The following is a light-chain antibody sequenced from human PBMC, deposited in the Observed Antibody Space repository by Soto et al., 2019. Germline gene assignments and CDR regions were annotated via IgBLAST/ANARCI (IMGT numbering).Light chain of an antibody. CDR1: QSISSW. CDR3: HQYNSYPYT. J-gene: IGKJ2*01. CDR2: DAS. Sequence: DIQMTQSPSTLSASVGDRVTITCRASQSISSWLAWYQQKPGKAPKLLIYDASSLESGVPSRFSGSGSRTEFTLNISSLQPDDFATYYCHQYNSYPYTFGQGTKLEIK. V-gene: IGKV1-5*01.